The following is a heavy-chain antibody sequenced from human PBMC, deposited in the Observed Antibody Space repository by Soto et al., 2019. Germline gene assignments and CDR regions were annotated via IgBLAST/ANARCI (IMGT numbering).Heavy chain of an antibody. CDR3: TTDIVVVPAATPV. D-gene: IGHD2-2*01. CDR1: GFTFSNAW. J-gene: IGHJ6*02. Sequence: GSLRLSCAASGFTFSNAWMSWVRQAPGKGLEWVGRIKSKTDGGTTDYAAPVKGRFTISRDDSKNTLYLQMNSLKTEDTAVYYCTTDIVVVPAATPVWGQGTTVTGLL. CDR2: IKSKTDGGTT. V-gene: IGHV3-15*01.